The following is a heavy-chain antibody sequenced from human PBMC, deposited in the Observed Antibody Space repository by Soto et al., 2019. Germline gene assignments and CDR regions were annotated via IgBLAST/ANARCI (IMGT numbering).Heavy chain of an antibody. J-gene: IGHJ3*02. CDR2: IYHTGST. CDR3: ARVLGNDAFDI. Sequence: SETLSPPRAVSGGSLSSSYWWGWVRQPPGKGLEWIGEIYHTGSTNYNPSLKSRVTISVDKSKNQFSLKLSSVTAADTAVYYCARVLGNDAFDIWGQGTMVTVSS. V-gene: IGHV4-4*02. CDR1: GGSLSSSYW. D-gene: IGHD3-3*02.